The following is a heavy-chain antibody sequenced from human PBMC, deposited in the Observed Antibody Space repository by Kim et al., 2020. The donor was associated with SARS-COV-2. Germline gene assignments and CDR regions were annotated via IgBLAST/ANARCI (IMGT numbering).Heavy chain of an antibody. V-gene: IGHV3-23*01. D-gene: IGHD3-16*01. CDR1: GFTFSSYA. CDR2: ISGSGGST. Sequence: GGSLRLSCAASGFTFSSYAMSWVRQAPGKGLEWVSAISGSGGSTYYADSVKGRFTISRDNSKNTLYLQMNSLRAEDTAVYYCARLMIEGEDAFDIWGQGTMVTVSS. CDR3: ARLMIEGEDAFDI. J-gene: IGHJ3*02.